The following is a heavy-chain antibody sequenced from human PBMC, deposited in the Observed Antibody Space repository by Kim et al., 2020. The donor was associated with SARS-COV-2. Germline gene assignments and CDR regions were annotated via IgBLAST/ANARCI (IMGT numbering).Heavy chain of an antibody. CDR1: GGSFSGYY. CDR2: INHSGST. Sequence: SETLSLTCAVYGGSFSGYYCSWIRQPPRKGLEWIGEINHSGSTNYNPSLKIRVTISVDTSKNQFSLKLSSVTAADTAVYYRARGGPSYAYSSSWY. V-gene: IGHV4-34*01. J-gene: IGHJ2*01. D-gene: IGHD6-13*01. CDR3: ARGGPSYAYSSSWY.